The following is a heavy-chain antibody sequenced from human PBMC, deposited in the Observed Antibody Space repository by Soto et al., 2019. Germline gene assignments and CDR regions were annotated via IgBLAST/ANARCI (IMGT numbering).Heavy chain of an antibody. CDR3: ARGGRIAARPSYYYYGMDV. J-gene: IGHJ6*04. CDR1: GYTFTGNY. Sequence: ASVKVSCKASGYTFTGNYMHWVRQAPGQGLEWMGWINPNSGGTNYAQKFQGWVTMTRDTSTSTAYMELSRLRSDDTAVYYCARGGRIAARPSYYYYGMDVWGKGTTVTVSS. CDR2: INPNSGGT. D-gene: IGHD6-6*01. V-gene: IGHV1-2*04.